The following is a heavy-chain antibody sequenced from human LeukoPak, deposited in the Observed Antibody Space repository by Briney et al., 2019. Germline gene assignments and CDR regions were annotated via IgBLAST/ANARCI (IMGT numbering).Heavy chain of an antibody. J-gene: IGHJ4*02. CDR3: AKDPERDYYDSSSFFDF. CDR1: GFTFSTYW. D-gene: IGHD3-22*01. V-gene: IGHV3-23*01. Sequence: GGSLRLSCAASGFTFSTYWMTWVRQAPGKGLEWVSGISGSGGNTYYADSVKGRFTISRDNSKNTLYLQMNSLRAKDTAVYYCAKDPERDYYDSSSFFDFWGQGTLVTVSS. CDR2: ISGSGGNT.